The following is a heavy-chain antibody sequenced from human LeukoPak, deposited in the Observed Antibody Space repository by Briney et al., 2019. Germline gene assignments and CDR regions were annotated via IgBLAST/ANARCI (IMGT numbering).Heavy chain of an antibody. CDR2: IWYDGSNK. Sequence: GGSLRLSSAASGFTFSSYGMHWVRQAPGKGLEWVAVIWYDGSNKYYADSVKGRFTISRDNSKNTLYLQMNSLRAEDTAVYYCARGRKPVTCDYWGQGTLVTVSS. V-gene: IGHV3-33*01. CDR3: ARGRKPVTCDY. D-gene: IGHD4-17*01. CDR1: GFTFSSYG. J-gene: IGHJ4*02.